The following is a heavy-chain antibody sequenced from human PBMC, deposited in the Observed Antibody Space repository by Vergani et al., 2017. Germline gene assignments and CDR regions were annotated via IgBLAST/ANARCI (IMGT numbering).Heavy chain of an antibody. CDR3: ASKRGACRAAYCHSYDF. CDR2: MGYSGST. J-gene: IGHJ4*02. D-gene: IGHD2-15*01. CDR1: GDSVISNDYH. Sequence: QVQLQESGPGLVKPSETLSLTCTVSGDSVISNDYHWGWIRQPPGQGLEWLGSMGYSGSTSYNPSLGSRISISFETPKNPFSLRLTSVTAADTAVYYCASKRGACRAAYCHSYDFWGPGTLVGVSS. V-gene: IGHV4-39*01.